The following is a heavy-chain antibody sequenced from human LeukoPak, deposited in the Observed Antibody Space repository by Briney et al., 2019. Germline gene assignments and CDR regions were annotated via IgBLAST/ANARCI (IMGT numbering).Heavy chain of an antibody. CDR2: ISAYNGNT. CDR3: ARGYYDSSGYEGGYAFDI. CDR1: GYTFTSYG. V-gene: IGHV1-18*01. J-gene: IGHJ3*02. D-gene: IGHD3-22*01. Sequence: ASVKVSCKASGYTFTSYGISWVRQAPGQGLKWMGWISAYNGNTNYAQKLQGRVTMTTDTSTSTAYMELRSLRSDDTAVYYCARGYYDSSGYEGGYAFDIWGQGTMVTVSS.